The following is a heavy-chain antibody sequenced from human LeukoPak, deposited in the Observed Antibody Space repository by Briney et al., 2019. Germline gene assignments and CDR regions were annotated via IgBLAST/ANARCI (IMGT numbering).Heavy chain of an antibody. J-gene: IGHJ3*02. Sequence: SETLSLTCTVSGGSISNYYWSWIRQPPGKGLECIGYIYHTGSTSYNPSLKSRVTISVDTSKNQFSLKLSSVTGADTAVYYCARVRWNDGDAFDIWGQGALVTVSS. CDR3: ARVRWNDGDAFDI. CDR2: IYHTGST. D-gene: IGHD1-1*01. CDR1: GGSISNYY. V-gene: IGHV4-59*01.